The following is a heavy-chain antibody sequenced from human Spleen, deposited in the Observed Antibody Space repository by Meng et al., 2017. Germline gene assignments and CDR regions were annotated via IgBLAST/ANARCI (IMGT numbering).Heavy chain of an antibody. CDR2: IYHSGST. CDR1: GYSISSGYY. J-gene: IGHJ4*02. D-gene: IGHD3-10*01. V-gene: IGHV4-38-2*01. CDR3: ARVNYGSGSYIDY. Sequence: SETLSLTCAVSGYSISSGYYWGWIRQPPGKGLEWIGSIYHSGSTYYNPSLKSRVTISVDTSKNQFSLKLNSVTAADTAMYYCARVNYGSGSYIDYWGQGTLVTVSS.